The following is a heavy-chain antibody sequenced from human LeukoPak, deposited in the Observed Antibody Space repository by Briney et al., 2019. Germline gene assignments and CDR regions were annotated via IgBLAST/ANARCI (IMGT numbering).Heavy chain of an antibody. CDR3: AKDRYGDYEAPFHYYMDA. Sequence: ASVKVSCKASGYTFTSYDINWVRQATGQGLEWMGWMNPNSGNTGYAQKFQGRVTMTRNTSISTAYMELSGLRFDDTAAYYCAKDRYGDYEAPFHYYMDAWGRGTTVTVSS. D-gene: IGHD5-12*01. CDR1: GYTFTSYD. V-gene: IGHV1-8*01. J-gene: IGHJ6*03. CDR2: MNPNSGNT.